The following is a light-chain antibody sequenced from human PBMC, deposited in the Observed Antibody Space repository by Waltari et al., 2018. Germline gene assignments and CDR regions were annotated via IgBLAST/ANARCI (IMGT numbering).Light chain of an antibody. CDR1: ASNIGGNL. V-gene: IGLV1-44*01. CDR3: ASWDDSLNGHWV. CDR2: RSD. Sequence: QSVLTQPPSASGTPVQSVTLSCSGGASNIGGNLVNWYQQLPGKAPKLLIYRSDLRPSGVPDRFSGSKSGTSASLAISGLQSEDEADYFCASWDDSLNGHWVFGGGTKVTVL. J-gene: IGLJ3*02.